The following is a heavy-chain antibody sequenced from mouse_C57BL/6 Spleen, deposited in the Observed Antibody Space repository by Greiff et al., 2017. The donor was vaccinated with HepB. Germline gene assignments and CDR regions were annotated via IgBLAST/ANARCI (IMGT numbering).Heavy chain of an antibody. CDR2: INPNNGGT. CDR3: ARPTDSSDYAMDY. Sequence: EVQLQQSGPELVKPGASVKISCKASGYTFTDYYMNWVKQSHGKSLEWIGDINPNNGGTSYNQKFKGKATLTVYKSSSTAYMELRSLTSEDSAVYYCARPTDSSDYAMDYWGQGTSVTVSS. CDR1: GYTFTDYY. J-gene: IGHJ4*01. D-gene: IGHD3-2*02. V-gene: IGHV1-26*01.